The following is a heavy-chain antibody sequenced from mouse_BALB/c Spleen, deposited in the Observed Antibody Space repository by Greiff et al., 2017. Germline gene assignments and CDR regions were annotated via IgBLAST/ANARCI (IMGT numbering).Heavy chain of an antibody. CDR2: INPGSGGT. J-gene: IGHJ4*01. D-gene: IGHD2-10*01. CDR3: ARGAYYGNYDAMDY. V-gene: IGHV1-54*01. CDR1: GYAFTNYL. Sequence: QVQLQQSGAELVRPGTSVKVSCKASGYAFTNYLIEWVKQRPGQGLEWIGVINPGSGGTNYNEKFKGKATLTADKSSSTAYMQLSSLTSDDSAVYFCARGAYYGNYDAMDYWGQGTSVTVSS.